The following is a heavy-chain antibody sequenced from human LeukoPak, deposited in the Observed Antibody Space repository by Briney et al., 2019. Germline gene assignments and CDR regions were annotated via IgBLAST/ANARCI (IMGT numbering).Heavy chain of an antibody. Sequence: GGSLRLSCAASGSTFSSYAMSWVRQAPGKGLEWVSSISGSGSNTYYADSVKGRFTISRDNSKNTLYLQMNSLRAEDTAVYYCARVRGGYYFDYWGQGTLVTVSS. CDR3: ARVRGGYYFDY. CDR2: ISGSGSNT. D-gene: IGHD3-10*01. CDR1: GSTFSSYA. V-gene: IGHV3-23*01. J-gene: IGHJ4*02.